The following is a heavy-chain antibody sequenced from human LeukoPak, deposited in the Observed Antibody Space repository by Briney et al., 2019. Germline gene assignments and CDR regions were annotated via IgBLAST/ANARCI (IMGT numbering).Heavy chain of an antibody. J-gene: IGHJ4*02. CDR2: ISSNGGST. D-gene: IGHD4-23*01. V-gene: IGHV3-64D*09. CDR3: VKDPRVATTVVTPGFDY. CDR1: GFTFSSYA. Sequence: GGSLRLSRSASGFTFSSYAMHWVRQAPGKGLEYVSAISSNGGSTYYADSVKGRFTISRDNSKNTLYLQMSSLRAEDTAVYYCVKDPRVATTVVTPGFDYWGQGTLVTVSS.